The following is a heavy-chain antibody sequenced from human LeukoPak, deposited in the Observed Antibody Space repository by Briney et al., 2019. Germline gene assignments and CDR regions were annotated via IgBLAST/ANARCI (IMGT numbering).Heavy chain of an antibody. CDR3: ARDRTIRSAGSYYSGAFDI. D-gene: IGHD3-10*01. CDR1: GFTFSSYA. J-gene: IGHJ3*02. V-gene: IGHV3-30-3*01. CDR2: ISYDGSNK. Sequence: GGSLRLSCAASGFTFSSYAMHWVRQAPGKGLEWVAVISYDGSNKYYADSVKGRFTISRDNSKNTLYLQMNGLRAEDTAVYYCARDRTIRSAGSYYSGAFDIWGQGTTVTVSS.